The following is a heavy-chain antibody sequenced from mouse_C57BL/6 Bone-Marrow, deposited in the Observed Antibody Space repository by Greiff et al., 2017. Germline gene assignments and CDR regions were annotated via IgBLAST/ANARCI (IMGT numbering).Heavy chain of an antibody. J-gene: IGHJ1*03. Sequence: QVQLQQSGAELVRPGASVKLSCKASGYTFTDYYINWVKQRPGQGLEWIARIYPGSGNTYYNEKFKGKATLTAEKSSSTAYMQLSSLTSEDSAVYFCARGDYGSSYWYFDVWGTGTTVTGSS. CDR1: GYTFTDYY. CDR3: ARGDYGSSYWYFDV. D-gene: IGHD1-1*01. V-gene: IGHV1-76*01. CDR2: IYPGSGNT.